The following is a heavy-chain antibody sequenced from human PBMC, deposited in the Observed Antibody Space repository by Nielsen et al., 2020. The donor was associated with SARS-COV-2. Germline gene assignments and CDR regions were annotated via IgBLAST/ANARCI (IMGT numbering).Heavy chain of an antibody. J-gene: IGHJ5*02. Sequence: GESLKISCAASEFTFSSYAMHWVRQAPGKGLEWVAVISYDGSNKYYADSVKGRFTISRDNSKNTLYLQMNSLRAEDTAVYYCARDIRDGSGLNWFDPWGQGTLVTVSS. CDR3: ARDIRDGSGLNWFDP. CDR1: EFTFSSYA. D-gene: IGHD3-10*01. CDR2: ISYDGSNK. V-gene: IGHV3-30-3*01.